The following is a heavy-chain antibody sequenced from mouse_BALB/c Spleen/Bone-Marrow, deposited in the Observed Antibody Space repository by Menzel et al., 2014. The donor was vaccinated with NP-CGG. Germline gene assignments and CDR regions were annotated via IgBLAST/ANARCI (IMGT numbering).Heavy chain of an antibody. CDR3: ARLTPDYAMDY. Sequence: EVQRVESGGDLVKPGGSLKLSCAASGFTFSNYGMSWVRQTPDKRLEWVATISSGGSYTYFPDSVKGRLTISRDNAKNTLYLQMNSLKSEDAAMYYCARLTPDYAMDYWGQGTSVTVSS. J-gene: IGHJ4*01. D-gene: IGHD1-3*01. V-gene: IGHV5-6*01. CDR1: GFTFSNYG. CDR2: ISSGGSYT.